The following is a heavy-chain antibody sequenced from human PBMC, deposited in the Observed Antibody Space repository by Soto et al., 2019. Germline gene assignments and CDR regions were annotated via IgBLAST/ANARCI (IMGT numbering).Heavy chain of an antibody. Sequence: QVQLVQSGAEVKKPGASVKVSCKASGYTFTSYGISWVRQAPGQGLEWMGWISAYNGNTNYAQKLQGRVTMTTDTSTSIAYMELRSLRSDDTAVYYCARGIRYCSSTSCYTGAFDIWGQGTMVTVSS. J-gene: IGHJ3*02. CDR1: GYTFTSYG. CDR3: ARGIRYCSSTSCYTGAFDI. V-gene: IGHV1-18*04. CDR2: ISAYNGNT. D-gene: IGHD2-2*02.